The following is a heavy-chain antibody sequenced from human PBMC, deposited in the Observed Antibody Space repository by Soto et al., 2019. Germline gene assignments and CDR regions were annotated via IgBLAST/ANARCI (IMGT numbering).Heavy chain of an antibody. V-gene: IGHV2-5*02. Sequence: ITLKESGPTLVKPTQTLTLTCTFSGFSLSADGVGVGWIRQPPGKALEWLALIYWDDDARYRPSLKSRLTIHKDTSQNQVVLTMTNMDPVDTATYYCAHAYGGTSWPNDAFDVWGQGTVVTVSS. CDR2: IYWDDDA. CDR1: GFSLSADGVG. D-gene: IGHD2-2*01. CDR3: AHAYGGTSWPNDAFDV. J-gene: IGHJ3*01.